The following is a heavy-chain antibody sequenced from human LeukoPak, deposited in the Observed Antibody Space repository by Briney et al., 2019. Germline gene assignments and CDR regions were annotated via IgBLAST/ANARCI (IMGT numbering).Heavy chain of an antibody. CDR3: AKDPSIAAAGMY. J-gene: IGHJ4*02. D-gene: IGHD6-13*01. V-gene: IGHV3-30*18. CDR2: ISYDGSNK. CDR1: GFTFSSYG. Sequence: GGSLRLSCAASGFTFSSYGMHWVRQAPGKGLEWVAVISYDGSNKYYADSVKGRFTISRDNSKNTLYLQMNSLRAEDTAVYYCAKDPSIAAAGMYWGQGTLVTVSS.